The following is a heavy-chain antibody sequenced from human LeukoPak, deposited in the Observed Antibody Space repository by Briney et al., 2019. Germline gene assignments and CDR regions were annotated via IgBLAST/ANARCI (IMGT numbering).Heavy chain of an antibody. V-gene: IGHV1-2*06. CDR3: ARAGLSGFEY. CDR1: GYSFTAYY. Sequence: ASVTVSCKASGYSFTAYYIHWVRQAPGQGLEWMGRINPDSGGTNYAQKFQGRVIMTTDTSTNIAYMELKNLRSDDTAVYYCARAGLSGFEYWGQGTLVTVSS. J-gene: IGHJ4*02. CDR2: INPDSGGT. D-gene: IGHD2/OR15-2a*01.